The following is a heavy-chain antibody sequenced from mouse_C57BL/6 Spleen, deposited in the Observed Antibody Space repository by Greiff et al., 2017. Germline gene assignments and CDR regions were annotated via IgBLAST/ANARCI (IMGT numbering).Heavy chain of an antibody. D-gene: IGHD1-1*01. CDR2: IDPSDSYT. V-gene: IGHV1-59*01. Sequence: QVQLQQPGAELVRPGTSVKLSCKASGYTFTSYWMHWVKQRPGQGLEWIGVIDPSDSYTNYNQKFKGKATLTVDTSSSTAYMQLSSLTSEDSAVYYCARSGRSLYYFDYWGQGTTLTVSS. J-gene: IGHJ2*01. CDR1: GYTFTSYW. CDR3: ARSGRSLYYFDY.